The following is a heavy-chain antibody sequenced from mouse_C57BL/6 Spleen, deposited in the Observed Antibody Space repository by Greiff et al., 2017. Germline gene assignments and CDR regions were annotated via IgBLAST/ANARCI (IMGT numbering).Heavy chain of an antibody. Sequence: VQLQQSGPELVKPGASVKIPCKASGYTFTDYNMDWVKQSHGKSLEWIGDINPNNGGTIYNQKFKGKATLTVDKSSSTAYMELRSLTSEDTAVYYCARWGTTGVAIFDYWGQGTTLTVSS. J-gene: IGHJ2*01. D-gene: IGHD1-1*01. CDR1: GYTFTDYN. CDR2: INPNNGGT. CDR3: ARWGTTGVAIFDY. V-gene: IGHV1-18*01.